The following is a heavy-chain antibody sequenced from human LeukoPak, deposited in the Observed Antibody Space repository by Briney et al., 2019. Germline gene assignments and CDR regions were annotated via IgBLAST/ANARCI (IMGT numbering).Heavy chain of an antibody. J-gene: IGHJ4*02. CDR2: ISGSGSST. D-gene: IGHD2-15*01. V-gene: IGHV3-23*01. CDR3: AIYSGIDY. Sequence: GGSLRLSCAASGFTFSNYAMSWVRQAPGKGLEWVSAISGSGSSTYYADPVKGRFTISRDNSKNTLYLQVNSLRADDTAVYYCAIYSGIDYWGQGTLVTVSS. CDR1: GFTFSNYA.